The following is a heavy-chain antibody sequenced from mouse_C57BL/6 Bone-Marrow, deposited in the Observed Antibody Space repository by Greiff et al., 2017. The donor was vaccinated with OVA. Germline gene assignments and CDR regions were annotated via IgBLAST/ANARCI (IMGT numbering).Heavy chain of an antibody. CDR3: AFYPNYFDY. V-gene: IGHV1-64*01. J-gene: IGHJ2*01. CDR2: IHPNSGST. Sequence: VQGVESGAELVKPGASVKLSCKASGYTFTSYWMHWVKQRPGQGLEWIGMIHPNSGSTNYNEKFKSKATLTVDKSSSTAYMQLSSLTSEDSAVYYCAFYPNYFDYWGQGTTLTVSS. CDR1: GYTFTSYW.